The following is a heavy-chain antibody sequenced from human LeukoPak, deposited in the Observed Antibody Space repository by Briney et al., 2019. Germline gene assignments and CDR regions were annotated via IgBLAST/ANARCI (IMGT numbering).Heavy chain of an antibody. CDR1: GFTFRRSA. CDR3: ASGDCSSTSCYNWGFDP. J-gene: IGHJ5*02. CDR2: ISYDGSNK. V-gene: IGHV3-30-3*01. Sequence: SLRLSCVTSGFTFRRSAMHWVRQAPGKGLEWVAVISYDGSNKYYADSVKGRFTISRDNSKSTLYLQMNSLRAEDTAVYYCASGDCSSTSCYNWGFDPWGQGTLVTVSS. D-gene: IGHD2-2*01.